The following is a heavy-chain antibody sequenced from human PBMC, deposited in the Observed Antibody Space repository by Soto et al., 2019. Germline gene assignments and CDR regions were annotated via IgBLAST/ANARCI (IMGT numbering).Heavy chain of an antibody. V-gene: IGHV4-59*01. J-gene: IGHJ6*02. D-gene: IGHD2-2*02. Sequence: SETLSLTCTVSGGSISSYYWSWIRQPPGKGLEWIGYIYYSGSTNYNPSLKSRVTISVDTSKNQFSLKRSSVTAADTAVYYCARMEYCSSTSCYRRNYYYGMDVWGQGTTVTVSS. CDR2: IYYSGST. CDR3: ARMEYCSSTSCYRRNYYYGMDV. CDR1: GGSISSYY.